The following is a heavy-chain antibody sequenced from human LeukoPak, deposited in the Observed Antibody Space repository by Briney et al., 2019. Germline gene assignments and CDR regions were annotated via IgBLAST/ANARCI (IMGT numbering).Heavy chain of an antibody. Sequence: AASVKVSCKASGYTFTSYAMNWVRQAPGQGLEWMGWINTNTGNPTYAQGFTGRFVFSLDTSVSTAYLQISSLKAEDTAVYYCARAAPGIAAAVRPFDYWGQGTLVTVSS. CDR3: ARAAPGIAAAVRPFDY. CDR1: GYTFTSYA. CDR2: INTNTGNP. J-gene: IGHJ4*02. D-gene: IGHD6-13*01. V-gene: IGHV7-4-1*02.